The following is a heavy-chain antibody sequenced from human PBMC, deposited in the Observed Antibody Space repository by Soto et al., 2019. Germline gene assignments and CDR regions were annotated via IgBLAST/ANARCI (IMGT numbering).Heavy chain of an antibody. CDR3: AREVLLPKDNYYYYYMAV. V-gene: IGHV4-31*03. CDR1: GGSISSGGYY. D-gene: IGHD2-8*02. Sequence: QVQLQESGPGLVKPSQTLTLTCTVSGGSISSGGYYWSWLRQHPGKGLEWIGYIYYSGSTYYNPSLKSRVTISVDTSKNQFSLKLSSVTAADTAVYYCAREVLLPKDNYYYYYMAVWGKGTTVTVSS. CDR2: IYYSGST. J-gene: IGHJ6*03.